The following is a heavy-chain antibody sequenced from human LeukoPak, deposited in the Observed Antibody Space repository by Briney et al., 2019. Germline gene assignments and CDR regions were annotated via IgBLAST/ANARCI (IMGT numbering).Heavy chain of an antibody. CDR3: ARGVHNSYGDYEGDY. Sequence: GGSLRLSCAASEFNFNNYSMNWVRQAPGKGLQWVSSISSRGDYKFYADSVQGRFTVSRDNARNLLYLQMNSLRVDDTAVYYCARGVHNSYGDYEGDYWGQGTLLTVS. J-gene: IGHJ4*02. V-gene: IGHV3-21*01. D-gene: IGHD4-17*01. CDR2: ISSRGDYK. CDR1: EFNFNNYS.